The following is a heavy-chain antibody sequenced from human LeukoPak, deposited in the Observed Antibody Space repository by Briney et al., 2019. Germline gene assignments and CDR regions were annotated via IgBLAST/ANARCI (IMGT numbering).Heavy chain of an antibody. Sequence: GGSLRLSCAASGLTFTNYAMHWVRQAPGKGLEWVAVIWSDGRDKDYVDSVKGRFTISRDNSKNTVYLEMNSLRAEDTAVYYCARAGGAGTIYYYGMDVWGQGTTVTVSS. CDR3: ARAGGAGTIYYYGMDV. D-gene: IGHD6-13*01. CDR1: GLTFTNYA. J-gene: IGHJ6*02. CDR2: IWSDGRDK. V-gene: IGHV3-33*01.